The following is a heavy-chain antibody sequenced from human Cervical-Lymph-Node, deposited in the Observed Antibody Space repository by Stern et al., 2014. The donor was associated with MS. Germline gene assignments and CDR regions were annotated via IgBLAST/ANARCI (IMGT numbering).Heavy chain of an antibody. CDR2: IYPGDSDT. CDR1: GYSFANFW. CDR3: ARRGLGYDGADH. J-gene: IGHJ4*02. D-gene: IGHD3-16*01. Sequence: VQLVQSGAEVRKPGESLKISCKVSGYSFANFWIGWVRQVPGKGLEWMGSIYPGDSDTRYRPSFQGQVTLSADESISTAYLAWSSLKASDAGIYYCARRGLGYDGADHWGQGALVTVSS. V-gene: IGHV5-51*03.